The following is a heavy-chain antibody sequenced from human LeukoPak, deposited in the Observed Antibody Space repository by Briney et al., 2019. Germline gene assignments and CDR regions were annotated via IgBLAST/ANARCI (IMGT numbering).Heavy chain of an antibody. CDR1: GFTFSSYW. V-gene: IGHV3-74*01. Sequence: GGSLRLSCATSGFTFSSYWMHWVRQAPGKGLVWVSRIKSDGTITNYADSVKGRFTISRDNAKNTLYLEMNSLRAEDTAVYYCVRTVYGGSQSESWGQGTLVTVSS. D-gene: IGHD2-8*01. J-gene: IGHJ5*02. CDR2: IKSDGTIT. CDR3: VRTVYGGSQSES.